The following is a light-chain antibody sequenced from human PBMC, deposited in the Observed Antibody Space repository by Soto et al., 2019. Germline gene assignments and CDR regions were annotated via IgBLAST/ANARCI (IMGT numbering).Light chain of an antibody. CDR2: GAS. Sequence: EIVLTQSPGSLSLSPGQRATLSCRASQSVDTTFFAWYQKKPVQAPRLLIQGASKRAAGIPDRFSGSGSGTDFTLIISRLEPEDFAVYYCQQYMSSVTFGQGTKVEIK. V-gene: IGKV3-20*01. CDR1: QSVDTTF. J-gene: IGKJ1*01. CDR3: QQYMSSVT.